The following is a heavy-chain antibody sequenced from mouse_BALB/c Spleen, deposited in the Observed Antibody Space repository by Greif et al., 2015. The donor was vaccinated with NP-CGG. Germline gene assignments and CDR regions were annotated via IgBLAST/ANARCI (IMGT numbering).Heavy chain of an antibody. CDR1: GYAFSSYW. CDR3: ARAGNYYFDY. J-gene: IGHJ2*01. D-gene: IGHD2-1*01. Sequence: QVQLKQSGAELVRPGSSVKISCKASGYAFSSYWMNWVKQRPGQGLEWIGQIYPGDGDTNYNGKFKGKATLTADKSSSTAYMQLSSLTSEDSAVYFCARAGNYYFDYWGQGTTLTVSS. CDR2: IYPGDGDT. V-gene: IGHV1-80*01.